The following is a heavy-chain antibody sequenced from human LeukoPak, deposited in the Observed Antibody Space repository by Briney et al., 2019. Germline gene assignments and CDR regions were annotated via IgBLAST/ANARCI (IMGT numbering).Heavy chain of an antibody. V-gene: IGHV3-7*01. D-gene: IGHD6-13*01. Sequence: PGGSLRLSCAASGFTLSSYWMGWVRQAPGKGLEWVANIKQDGSAIYYVDSVKGRFTISRDNAKNSLYLQMNSLRAENTAVYHCARCGVGVAAAAANCWGQGTLLTVSS. CDR1: GFTLSSYW. J-gene: IGHJ4*02. CDR2: IKQDGSAI. CDR3: ARCGVGVAAAAANC.